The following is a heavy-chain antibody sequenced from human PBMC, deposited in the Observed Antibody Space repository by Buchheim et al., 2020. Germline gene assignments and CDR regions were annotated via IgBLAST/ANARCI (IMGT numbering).Heavy chain of an antibody. Sequence: EVQLVQSGGDLIKPGGSLRLSCAASGFTFSDAWMTWVRLAPGKGLEWVGRIKTMTEGGAPEYAAAVKGRLTISRDDSENTVYLQMNSLKTEDTAVYYCTRAILRGVSAPDHWGQGTL. CDR1: GFTFSDAW. CDR2: IKTMTEGGAP. D-gene: IGHD2-8*01. CDR3: TRAILRGVSAPDH. J-gene: IGHJ4*02. V-gene: IGHV3-15*01.